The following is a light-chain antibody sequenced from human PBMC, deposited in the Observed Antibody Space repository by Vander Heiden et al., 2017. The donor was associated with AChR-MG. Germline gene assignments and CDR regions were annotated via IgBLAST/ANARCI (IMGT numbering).Light chain of an antibody. CDR3: SAWDNSLNWPV. V-gene: IGLV1-44*01. J-gene: IGLJ3*02. Sequence: QSALTQSPSASGTPGQRVTISCSGSSSNIGSNAVNWYRHLPGTAPKLLIYTNDQRPSGVPDRISGSKSGTSASLAISGLQSDDEADYYCSAWDNSLNWPVFGGGTKLTVL. CDR1: SSNIGSNA. CDR2: TND.